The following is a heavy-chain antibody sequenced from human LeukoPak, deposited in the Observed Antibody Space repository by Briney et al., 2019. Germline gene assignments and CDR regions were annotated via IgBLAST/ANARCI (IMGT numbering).Heavy chain of an antibody. Sequence: GGSLRLSCAASEFTFSNYVMNWVRQAPGKGLEWVSSIRQSGDITYYADSVKGRFTISRDNSKNTLSLQMDSLSREDTAIYYCVRRGGSDGWGAFDIWGQGTVVTVSS. CDR1: EFTFSNYV. CDR2: IRQSGDIT. V-gene: IGHV3-23*01. D-gene: IGHD5-24*01. CDR3: VRRGGSDGWGAFDI. J-gene: IGHJ3*02.